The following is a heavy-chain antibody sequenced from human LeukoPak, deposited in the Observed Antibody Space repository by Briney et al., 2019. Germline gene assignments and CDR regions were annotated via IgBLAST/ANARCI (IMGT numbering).Heavy chain of an antibody. V-gene: IGHV4-34*01. CDR1: GGSFSGYY. CDR2: INHSGST. J-gene: IGHJ4*02. D-gene: IGHD6-13*01. CDR3: ARGLAAAGY. Sequence: PSETLSLTCAVYGGSFSGYYWSGIRQPPGKGLEWIGEINHSGSTNYNPSLKSRVTISVDTSKNQFSLKLSSVTAADTAVYYCARGLAAAGYWGQGTLVTVSS.